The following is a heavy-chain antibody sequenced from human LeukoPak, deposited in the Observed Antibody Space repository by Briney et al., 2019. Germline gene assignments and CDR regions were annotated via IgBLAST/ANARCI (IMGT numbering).Heavy chain of an antibody. D-gene: IGHD1-1*01. J-gene: IGHJ4*02. CDR3: ASGGGTDY. V-gene: IGHV3-23*01. CDR1: GFIFNKHA. CDR2: LSGSGGST. Sequence: GGSLRLSCAASGFIFNKHAMSWVRQAPGKGLEWVSGLSGSGGSTDYADSVKGRFTISRDNSKNTLYLQMNSLRAEDTAVYYCASGGGTDYWGQGTLVTVSS.